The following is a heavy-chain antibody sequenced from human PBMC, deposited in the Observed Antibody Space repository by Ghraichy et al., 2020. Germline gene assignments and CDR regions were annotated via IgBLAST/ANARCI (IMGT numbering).Heavy chain of an antibody. D-gene: IGHD3/OR15-3a*01. V-gene: IGHV2-5*01. CDR1: GFSLSTSGVG. Sequence: SGPTLVKPTQTLTLTCTFSGFSLSTSGVGVGWIRQPPGKALEWLALIYWNDDKRYSPSLKSRLTITKDTSKNQVVLTMTNMDPVDTATYYCAHRPVGLVIFDYWGQGTLVTVSS. CDR2: IYWNDDK. CDR3: AHRPVGLVIFDY. J-gene: IGHJ4*02.